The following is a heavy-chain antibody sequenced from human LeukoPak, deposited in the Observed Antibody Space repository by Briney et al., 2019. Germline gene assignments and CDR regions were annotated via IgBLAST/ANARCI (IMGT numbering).Heavy chain of an antibody. V-gene: IGHV1-2*02. Sequence: ASVKASCKTSGYSFVGNYIHWVRQATGQGLEWMGWINPNSGATNYAQKFQGRVTMTRNKSITTAYMELSGLTSDDTAVYYCARGPYYDDDSGFDSWGQGTLVTVSS. CDR2: INPNSGAT. D-gene: IGHD3-22*01. CDR3: ARGPYYDDDSGFDS. J-gene: IGHJ4*02. CDR1: GYSFVGNY.